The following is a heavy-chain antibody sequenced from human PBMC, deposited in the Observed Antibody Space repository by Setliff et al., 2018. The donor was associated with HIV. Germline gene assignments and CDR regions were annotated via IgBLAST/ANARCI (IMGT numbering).Heavy chain of an antibody. V-gene: IGHV4-34*01. D-gene: IGHD2-21*02. CDR1: GGSLSAYS. J-gene: IGHJ4*02. CDR3: ARRRRAPGTADMEEY. CDR2: INHSRST. Sequence: PSETLSLTCAVYGGSLSAYSWTWIRQPPEKGLEWIGEINHSRSTKYNPSLKSRVTISLDTSKNQFSLKLNSVTAADTAVYYCARRRRAPGTADMEEYWGQGTPVTVSS.